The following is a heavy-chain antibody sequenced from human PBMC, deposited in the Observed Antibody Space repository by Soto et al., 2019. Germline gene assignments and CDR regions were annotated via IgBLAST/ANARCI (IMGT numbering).Heavy chain of an antibody. CDR3: AGHIRVDPSDYYYYMDV. V-gene: IGHV4-39*01. Sequence: PSETLSLTCTVSGGSISSSSYYWGWIRQPPGKGLEWIGSIYYSGSTYYNPSLKSRVTISVDTSKNQFSLKLSSVTAADTAVYYCAGHIRVDPSDYYYYMDVWGKGTTVTVSS. D-gene: IGHD5-12*01. J-gene: IGHJ6*03. CDR2: IYYSGST. CDR1: GGSISSSSYY.